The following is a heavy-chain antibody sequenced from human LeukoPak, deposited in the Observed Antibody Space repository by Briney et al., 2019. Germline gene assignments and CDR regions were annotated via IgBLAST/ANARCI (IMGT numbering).Heavy chain of an antibody. V-gene: IGHV4-34*01. CDR3: AGYYYDSSGYYTFEY. D-gene: IGHD3-22*01. Sequence: SDTLSLTCAVYGGSFSGYYWSWIRQPPGKGLEWIGEINHSGSTNYNPSLKSRVTISVDTSKNQFSLKLRSLTAADTAVYYCAGYYYDSSGYYTFEYWGQGTLVTVSS. J-gene: IGHJ4*02. CDR1: GGSFSGYY. CDR2: INHSGST.